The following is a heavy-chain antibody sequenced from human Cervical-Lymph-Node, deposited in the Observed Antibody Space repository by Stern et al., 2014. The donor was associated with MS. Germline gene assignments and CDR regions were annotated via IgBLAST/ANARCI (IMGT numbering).Heavy chain of an antibody. CDR3: ARYSGYNQRGSFDY. D-gene: IGHD5-24*01. Sequence: QVQLGQSGAEVKKPGSSVKVSCKASGGTFSSYTISWVRQAPGQGLEWMGRIIPILGIANYAQKFQGRVTITADKSTSTAYMELSSLRSEDTAVYYCARYSGYNQRGSFDYWGQGTLVTVSS. V-gene: IGHV1-69*02. J-gene: IGHJ4*02. CDR2: IIPILGIA. CDR1: GGTFSSYT.